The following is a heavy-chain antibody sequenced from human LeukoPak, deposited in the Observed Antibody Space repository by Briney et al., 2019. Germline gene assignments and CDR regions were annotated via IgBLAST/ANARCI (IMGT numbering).Heavy chain of an antibody. D-gene: IGHD6-13*01. CDR3: ARQIASAGTAGFDF. CDR2: IYSTGST. Sequence: SETLSLTCTVSGGSISSYYWSWIRQPAGKGLEWIGRIYSTGSTNYNPSLKSRVTMSVDTSKNQFSLRLRSVTAADTAVYYCARQIASAGTAGFDFGGQGALVTVSA. J-gene: IGHJ4*02. V-gene: IGHV4-4*07. CDR1: GGSISSYY.